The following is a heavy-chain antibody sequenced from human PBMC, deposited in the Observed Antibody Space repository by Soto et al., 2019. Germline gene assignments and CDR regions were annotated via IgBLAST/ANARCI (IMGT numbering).Heavy chain of an antibody. Sequence: GESLKISCNGSGYSFTSYWICWVRQMPGKGLEWMGIIYPGDSDTRYSPSFQGQVTISADKSISTAYLQWSSLKAADTAVYYCARGQRFSDWLDPWGQGTLVTVSS. CDR3: ARGQRFSDWLDP. D-gene: IGHD3-3*01. V-gene: IGHV5-51*01. CDR2: IYPGDSDT. J-gene: IGHJ5*02. CDR1: GYSFTSYW.